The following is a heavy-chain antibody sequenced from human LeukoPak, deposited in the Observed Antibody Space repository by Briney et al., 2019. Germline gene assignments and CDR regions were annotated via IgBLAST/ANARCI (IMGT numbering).Heavy chain of an antibody. CDR2: IKQDGSDK. CDR3: TRDVPHNWFDS. J-gene: IGHJ5*01. CDR1: GFTFSNYW. V-gene: IGHV3-7*01. Sequence: PGGSLRLSCAASGFTFSNYWMSWVRQAPGKGLEWVANIKQDGSDKNYVDSMKGRFTISRDNAKNSLYLQMNSLRVEDSAVYYCTRDVPHNWFDSWGQGILVTVSS.